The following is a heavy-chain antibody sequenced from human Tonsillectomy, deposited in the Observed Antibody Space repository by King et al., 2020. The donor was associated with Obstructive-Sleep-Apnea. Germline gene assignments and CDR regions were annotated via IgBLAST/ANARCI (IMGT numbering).Heavy chain of an antibody. V-gene: IGHV3-30-3*01. CDR1: GFTFSSYA. Sequence: QLVQSGGGVVQPGRSLRLSCAASGFTFSSYAMHWGRQAPGKGLEWGAVISYDGSNKYYADSVKGRFTISRDNSKNTLYLQMNSLRAEDTAVYYCARDAGYYYDRRDAFDIWGQGTMVTVSS. CDR2: ISYDGSNK. D-gene: IGHD3-22*01. CDR3: ARDAGYYYDRRDAFDI. J-gene: IGHJ3*02.